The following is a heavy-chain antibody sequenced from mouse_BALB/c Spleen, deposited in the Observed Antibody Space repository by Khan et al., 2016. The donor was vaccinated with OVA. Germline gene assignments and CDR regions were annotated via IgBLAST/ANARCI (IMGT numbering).Heavy chain of an antibody. CDR3: SRSYDSYYFDY. CDR1: GYSFTNYW. Sequence: VQLKQSGTVLARPGASVKMSCKASGYSFTNYWMHWVKQRPGQVLEWVGAIYPGNSDTRHNQKFQGKAKLTAVTSASTAYMGLSSLTSEDSAVYYCSRSYDSYYFDYWGLGTTLTVSS. J-gene: IGHJ2*01. V-gene: IGHV1-5*01. D-gene: IGHD2-4*01. CDR2: IYPGNSDT.